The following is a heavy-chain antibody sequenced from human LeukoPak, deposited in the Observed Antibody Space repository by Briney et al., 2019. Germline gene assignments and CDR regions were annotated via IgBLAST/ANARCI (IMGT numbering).Heavy chain of an antibody. CDR1: GGSISSSNW. CDR2: IYHSGST. CDR3: ARETGNYYYYYMDV. D-gene: IGHD3-10*01. J-gene: IGHJ6*03. V-gene: IGHV4-4*02. Sequence: SETLSLTCAVSGGSISSSNWWSWVRQPPGKGLEWIGEIYHSGSTNYNPSLKSRVTISVDTSKNQFSLKLSSVTAADTAVYYCARETGNYYYYYMDVWGKGTTVTVSS.